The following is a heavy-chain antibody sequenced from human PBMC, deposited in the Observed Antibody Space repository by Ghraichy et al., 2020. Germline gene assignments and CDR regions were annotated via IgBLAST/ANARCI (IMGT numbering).Heavy chain of an antibody. J-gene: IGHJ6*02. V-gene: IGHV1-46*01. CDR1: GYTFTSYY. D-gene: IGHD4-23*01. Sequence: ASVKVSCKASGYTFTSYYMHWVRQAPGQGLEWMGIINPSGGSTSYAQKFQGRVTMTRDTSTSTVYMELSSLRSEDTAVYYCARAFGGGNSGHYYYGMDVWGQGTTVTVSS. CDR2: INPSGGST. CDR3: ARAFGGGNSGHYYYGMDV.